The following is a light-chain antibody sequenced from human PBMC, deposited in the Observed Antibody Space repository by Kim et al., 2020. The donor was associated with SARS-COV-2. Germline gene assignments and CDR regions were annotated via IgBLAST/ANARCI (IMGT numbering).Light chain of an antibody. J-gene: IGKJ1*01. CDR1: QDIRND. CDR2: AAS. V-gene: IGKV1-6*01. Sequence: ASLGDRVTITCRASQDIRNDLGWYQQKPGKAPKLLIYAASSLQSGVPSRFSGSGSGTDFTLTISSLQPEDFATYYCLQDYNYPWTFGQGTKVDIK. CDR3: LQDYNYPWT.